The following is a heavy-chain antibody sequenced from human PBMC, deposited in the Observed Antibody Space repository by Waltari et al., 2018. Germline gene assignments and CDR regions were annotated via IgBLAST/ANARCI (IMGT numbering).Heavy chain of an antibody. V-gene: IGHV3-72*01. CDR2: TKNRRNYYTT. CDR3: ARWDSGSCGD. J-gene: IGHJ4*02. CDR1: GFAFRDPY. Sequence: EVHLVESGGGLVQPGGSLRLSCATFGFAFRDPYIPWVRPAPGKGLEWVGRTKNRRNYYTTEYAASVRGRFTILRDDSRNSVYLQMNSLKPEDTAVYYCARWDSGSCGDWGQGTLVTVSS. D-gene: IGHD1-26*01.